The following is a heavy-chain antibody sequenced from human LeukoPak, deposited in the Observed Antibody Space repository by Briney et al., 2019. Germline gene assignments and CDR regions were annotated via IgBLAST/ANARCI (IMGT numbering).Heavy chain of an antibody. V-gene: IGHV4-34*01. Sequence: SETLSLTCAVYGGSFSGYYWSWIRQPPGKGLEWIGEINHSGSTNYNPSLKSRVTISVDTSKNQFSLKLSSVTAADTAVYYCAASGGYSGYGAVFDPWGQGTLVTVSS. CDR2: INHSGST. J-gene: IGHJ5*02. D-gene: IGHD5-12*01. CDR1: GGSFSGYY. CDR3: AASGGYSGYGAVFDP.